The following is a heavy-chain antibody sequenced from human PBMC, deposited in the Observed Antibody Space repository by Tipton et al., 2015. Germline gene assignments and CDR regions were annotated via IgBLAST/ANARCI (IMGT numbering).Heavy chain of an antibody. V-gene: IGHV3-53*01. D-gene: IGHD6-19*01. CDR3: ARVESSGWYGESFDY. J-gene: IGHJ4*02. CDR1: GFTVSSNY. Sequence: SLRLSCAASGFTVSSNYMSWVRQAPGKWLAWVSVFYSGGSAFYADSVKGRFTISRDDSKNTMYLQMNSLRAEDTAVYYCARVESSGWYGESFDYWGQGTLVTVSS. CDR2: FYSGGSA.